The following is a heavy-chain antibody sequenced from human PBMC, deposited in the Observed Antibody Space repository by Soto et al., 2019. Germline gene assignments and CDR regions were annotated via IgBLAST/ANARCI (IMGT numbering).Heavy chain of an antibody. D-gene: IGHD2-21*02. CDR3: ARGGHIAVVTASFDY. CDR1: GYTLKTYY. J-gene: IGHJ4*02. V-gene: IGHV1-46*02. CDR2: IHPSGGGS. Sequence: QVQLVQSGAEVKKPGASVKVSCKPSGYTLKTYYRHWVRQAPGQGLEWMGIIHPSGGGSTYAQKFLGRVTMTRDTSTSTVFMELSSLRSAVTAVYYCARGGHIAVVTASFDYWGQGTLVTVSS.